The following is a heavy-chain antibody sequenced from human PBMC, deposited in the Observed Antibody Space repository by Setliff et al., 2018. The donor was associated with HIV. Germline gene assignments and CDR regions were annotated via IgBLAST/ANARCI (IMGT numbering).Heavy chain of an antibody. CDR2: INPNSGGT. J-gene: IGHJ4*02. V-gene: IGHV1-2*04. Sequence: ASVKVSCKASGYTFTGYYMHWVRQAPGQGLEWMGWINPNSGGTNYAQKFQGWVTMTRDTSISAAYMELSRLRSDDTAVYYCATYHYYDSSAYFIDLHYFDYWSQGTLVTVSS. CDR3: ATYHYYDSSAYFIDLHYFDY. CDR1: GYTFTGYY. D-gene: IGHD3-22*01.